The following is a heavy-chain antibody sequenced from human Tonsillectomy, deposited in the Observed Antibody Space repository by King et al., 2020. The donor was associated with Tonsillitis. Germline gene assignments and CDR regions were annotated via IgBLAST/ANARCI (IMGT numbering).Heavy chain of an antibody. J-gene: IGHJ4*02. CDR2: RWYDGSNK. CDR1: GFTFSSYG. D-gene: IGHD6-19*01. Sequence: VQLVESGVGVVQPVRSLRLSCAASGFTFSSYGMHWVRQAPGKGLEWVAVRWYDGSNKYYADSVKGRFTMSRDNSKNTLYLQMNSLRAEDTAVYYCARDQYRSGWYSYYFDYWGQGTLVTVSS. CDR3: ARDQYRSGWYSYYFDY. V-gene: IGHV3-33*08.